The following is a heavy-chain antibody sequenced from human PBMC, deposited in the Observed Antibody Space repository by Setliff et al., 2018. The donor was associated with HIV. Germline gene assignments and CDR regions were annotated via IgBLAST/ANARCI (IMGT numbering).Heavy chain of an antibody. CDR2: ISRSSNYI. CDR1: GFTFSGFA. V-gene: IGHV3-21*05. CDR3: ARDPSAGANLYYYVDV. J-gene: IGHJ6*03. D-gene: IGHD1-26*01. Sequence: PGGSLRLSCTASGFTFSGFAMNWARQAPGKGLEWVSYISRSSNYINYADSVKGRFTISRGNAKNSLYLQMSSLRAEDTAVYYCARDPSAGANLYYYVDVWGKGTTVTVSS.